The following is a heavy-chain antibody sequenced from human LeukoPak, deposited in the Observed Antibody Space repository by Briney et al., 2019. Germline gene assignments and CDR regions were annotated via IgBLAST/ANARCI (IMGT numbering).Heavy chain of an antibody. V-gene: IGHV3-30-3*01. J-gene: IGHJ4*02. CDR2: ISYDGSNK. D-gene: IGHD2-8*01. CDR1: GFTFSSYA. CDR3: AKDRLGYCTNSVCYGFDY. Sequence: GGSLRLSCAASGFTFSSYAMHWVRQAPGKGLEWVAVISYDGSNKYYADSVKGRFTISRDDSKNTLYLQMNSLRAEDTAVYYCAKDRLGYCTNSVCYGFDYWGQGTLVTVSS.